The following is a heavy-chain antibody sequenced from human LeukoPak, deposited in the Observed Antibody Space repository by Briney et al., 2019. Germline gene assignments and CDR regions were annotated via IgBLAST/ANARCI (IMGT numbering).Heavy chain of an antibody. CDR3: AKDYAGTLLYNWLEP. D-gene: IGHD1-7*01. V-gene: IGHV3-23*01. CDR1: GFTFSSYA. Sequence: PGGSLRLSCAASGFTFSSYAMSWVRQAPGKGLEWVSAISGSGGSTYYADSVKGRFTISRDNSKNMMYMQMNRLRDEDTAVYYCAKDYAGTLLYNWLEPWGQGNLVTVYS. J-gene: IGHJ5*02. CDR2: ISGSGGST.